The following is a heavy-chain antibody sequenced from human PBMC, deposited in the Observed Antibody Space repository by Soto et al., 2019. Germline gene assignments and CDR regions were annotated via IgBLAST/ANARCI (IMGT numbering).Heavy chain of an antibody. J-gene: IGHJ4*02. V-gene: IGHV1-18*01. D-gene: IGHD2-15*01. CDR2: ISAYNGNT. CDR3: AREFSCSGGSRPYYFDY. CDR1: GYTSTSYG. Sequence: ASVKVSCKASGYTSTSYGISWVRQAPGQGLEWMGWISAYNGNTNYAQKLQGRVTMTTDTSTSTAYMELRSLRSDDTAVYYCAREFSCSGGSRPYYFDYWGQGTLVTVSS.